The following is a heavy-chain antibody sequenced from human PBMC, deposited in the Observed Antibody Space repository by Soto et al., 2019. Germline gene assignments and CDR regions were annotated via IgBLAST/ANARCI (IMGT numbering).Heavy chain of an antibody. V-gene: IGHV1-69*13. J-gene: IGHJ3*02. CDR1: GGTFSSYA. Sequence: ASVKVSCKASGGTFSSYAISWVRQAPGQGLEWMGGIIPIFGTANYAQKFQGRVTITADESTSTAYMELSSLRSEDTAVYYCAREYSSSWYEKGAFEIWGRGTMVTVSS. CDR3: AREYSSSWYEKGAFEI. CDR2: IIPIFGTA. D-gene: IGHD6-13*01.